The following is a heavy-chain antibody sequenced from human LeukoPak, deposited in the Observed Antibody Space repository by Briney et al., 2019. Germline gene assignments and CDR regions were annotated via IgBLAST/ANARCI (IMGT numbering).Heavy chain of an antibody. D-gene: IGHD6-19*01. CDR1: GYTFTGNN. V-gene: IGHV1-46*01. Sequence: ASVKVSCKASGYTFTGNNIHWVRQAPGQGLEWIGLFNPTAGGTSYAQQFQGRVTMTRDTSANIVYMQLSSLRYEDTAVYFCARGAVALDYWGQGTLVTVSS. CDR3: ARGAVALDY. J-gene: IGHJ4*02. CDR2: FNPTAGGT.